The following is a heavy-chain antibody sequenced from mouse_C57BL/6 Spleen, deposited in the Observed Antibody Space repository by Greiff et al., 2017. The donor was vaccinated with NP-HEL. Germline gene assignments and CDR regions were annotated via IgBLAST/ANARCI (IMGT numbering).Heavy chain of an antibody. CDR2: IYPGDGDT. D-gene: IGHD1-1*01. V-gene: IGHV1-82*01. CDR1: GYAFSSSW. CDR3: ARGGTTVVAPFDV. J-gene: IGHJ1*03. Sequence: VQLQQSGPELVKPGASVKISCKASGYAFSSSWMNWVKQRPGKGLEWIGRIYPGDGDTNYNGKFKGKATLTADKSSSTAYMQLSSLTSEDSAVYFCARGGTTVVAPFDVWGTGTTVTVSS.